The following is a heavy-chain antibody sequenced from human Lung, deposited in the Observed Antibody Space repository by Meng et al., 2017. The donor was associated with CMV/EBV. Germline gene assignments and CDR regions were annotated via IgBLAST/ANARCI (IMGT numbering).Heavy chain of an antibody. CDR3: ARDNSYGDEYYFDY. J-gene: IGHJ4*02. V-gene: IGHV3-21*01. CDR2: ISSSSSYI. D-gene: IGHD5-18*01. CDR1: GFTFSSYS. Sequence: GGSLRLXXAASGFTFSSYSMNWVRQAPGKGLEWVSSISSSSSYIYYADSVKGRFTISRDNAKNSLYLQMNSLRAEDTAVYYCARDNSYGDEYYFDYWGQGTLVXVSS.